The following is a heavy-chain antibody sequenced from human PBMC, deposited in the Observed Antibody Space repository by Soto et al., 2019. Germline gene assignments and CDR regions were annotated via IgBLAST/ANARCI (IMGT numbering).Heavy chain of an antibody. V-gene: IGHV4-39*01. CDR1: GGSISNPIYY. CDR3: AGRISLTSVEIFSGGLSGYNWVDP. Sequence: PSETLSLTCSVFGGSISNPIYYWAWIRQPPGKGLEWIGSIFYSGSAYYNPSLKSRVTMSVDTSQNQFSLKLSSVTAADTAVYYCAGRISLTSVEIFSGGLSGYNWVDPWGRGTLVTVSS. CDR2: IFYSGSA. D-gene: IGHD3-3*01. J-gene: IGHJ5*01.